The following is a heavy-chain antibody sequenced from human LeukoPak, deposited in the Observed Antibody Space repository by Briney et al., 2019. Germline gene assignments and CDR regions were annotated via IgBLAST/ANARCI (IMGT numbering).Heavy chain of an antibody. CDR1: GFTFSSYA. J-gene: IGHJ4*02. CDR3: AKDPRFGGSYSGRGY. Sequence: GGSLRLSCAASGFTFSSYAMSWVRQAPGKGLEWVSAISGSGGSTYYADSVKGRFTISRDNSKNTLYLQMNSLRAEDTAVYYCAKDPRFGGSYSGRGYWGQGTLVTVSS. D-gene: IGHD1-26*01. CDR2: ISGSGGST. V-gene: IGHV3-23*01.